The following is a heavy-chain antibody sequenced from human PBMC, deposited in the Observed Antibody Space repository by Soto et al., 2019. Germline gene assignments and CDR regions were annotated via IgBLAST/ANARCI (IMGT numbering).Heavy chain of an antibody. Sequence: SVKVSCKASGYTFTSYTISWVRQAPGQGLEWMGRIIPILGIANYAQKFQGRVTITADKSTSTAYMELSSLRSEDTAVYYCARDRAVVVVAATPDWYFDLWGRGTLVTVSS. CDR1: GYTFTSYT. V-gene: IGHV1-69*04. J-gene: IGHJ2*01. CDR3: ARDRAVVVVAATPDWYFDL. CDR2: IIPILGIA. D-gene: IGHD2-15*01.